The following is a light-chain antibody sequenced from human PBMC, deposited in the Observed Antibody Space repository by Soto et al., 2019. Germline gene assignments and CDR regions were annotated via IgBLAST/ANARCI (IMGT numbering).Light chain of an antibody. CDR1: QSVSGY. V-gene: IGKV3-11*01. CDR2: DAS. J-gene: IGKJ4*01. CDR3: QQRSNWPST. Sequence: EIVLTQSPATLSLSPGERATLSCRASQSVSGYLAWYQQKPGQAPRLLMYDASNRATGIPARFRGSGFGTDFPLTISSLEPEDFAVYYCQQRSNWPSTFGGGTKVEIK.